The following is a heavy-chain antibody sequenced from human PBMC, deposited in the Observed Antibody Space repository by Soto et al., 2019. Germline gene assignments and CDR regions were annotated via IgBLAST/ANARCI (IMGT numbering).Heavy chain of an antibody. J-gene: IGHJ6*02. CDR2: MNPNSGNT. CDR3: ASILTGTYYYYGMDV. V-gene: IGHV1-8*01. Sequence: QVQLVQSGAEVKKPGASVKVSCKASGYTFTSYDINWVRQATGQGLEWMGWMNPNSGNTGYAQKFQGRVNMTRNTSISTAYMELSSLRSEDTAVYYCASILTGTYYYYGMDVWGQGTTVTVSS. D-gene: IGHD3-9*01. CDR1: GYTFTSYD.